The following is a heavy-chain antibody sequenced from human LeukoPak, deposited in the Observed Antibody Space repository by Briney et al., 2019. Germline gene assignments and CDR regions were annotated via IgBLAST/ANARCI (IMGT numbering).Heavy chain of an antibody. Sequence: GGSLRLSCSASGFTFSSSPMHWLRQAPGKGLEFVSAISSDGGATYYADSVRGRFTISRDNAQNMLYLEMNSLRGDDTAVYYCGKDRSFWNGADPDFWGQGTLVTVSS. V-gene: IGHV3-64*04. CDR3: GKDRSFWNGADPDF. J-gene: IGHJ4*02. CDR1: GFTFSSSP. D-gene: IGHD3-3*01. CDR2: ISSDGGAT.